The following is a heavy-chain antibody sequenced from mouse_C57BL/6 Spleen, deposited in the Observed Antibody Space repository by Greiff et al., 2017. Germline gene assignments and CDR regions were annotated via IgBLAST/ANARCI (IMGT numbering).Heavy chain of an antibody. CDR3: ARSGGYYYGSSYVGAMDY. Sequence: QVQLKQPGAELVRPGSSVKLSCKASGYTFTSYWLHWVKQRPIQGLEWIGNIDPSDSETHYNQKFKDKATLTVDKSSSTAYMQLSSLTSEDSAVYYCARSGGYYYGSSYVGAMDYWGQGTSVTVSS. CDR1: GYTFTSYW. V-gene: IGHV1-52*01. CDR2: IDPSDSET. J-gene: IGHJ4*01. D-gene: IGHD1-1*01.